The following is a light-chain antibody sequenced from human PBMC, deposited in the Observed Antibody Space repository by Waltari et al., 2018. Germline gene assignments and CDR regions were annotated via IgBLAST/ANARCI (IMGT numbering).Light chain of an antibody. J-gene: IGLJ3*02. CDR2: DTS. V-gene: IGLV7-46*01. CDR3: LISYSGVGV. Sequence: QAVVTQEPSLTVSPGGTVPLTCGSSAGAVTSGLYPYWFQQKPGQAPRTLIYDTSNKHSWTPARFSGSLLGGKAALTRSGAQPEEEAEYYCLISYSGVGVFGGGTKLTVL. CDR1: AGAVTSGLY.